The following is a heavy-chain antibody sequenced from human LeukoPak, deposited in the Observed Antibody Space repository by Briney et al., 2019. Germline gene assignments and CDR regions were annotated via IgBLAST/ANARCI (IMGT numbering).Heavy chain of an antibody. D-gene: IGHD2-21*02. CDR3: AKECGGDCYIDY. CDR1: GFTFSSYG. Sequence: GGSLRLSCAASGFTFSSYGMPWVRQAPGKGLEWVAAISYDGSNKYYADSVKGRFTISRDNSKNTLYLQMNSLRAEDTAVYYCAKECGGDCYIDYWGQGTLVTVSS. V-gene: IGHV3-30*18. CDR2: ISYDGSNK. J-gene: IGHJ4*02.